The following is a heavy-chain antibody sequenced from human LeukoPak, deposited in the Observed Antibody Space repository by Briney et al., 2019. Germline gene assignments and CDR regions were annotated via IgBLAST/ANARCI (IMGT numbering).Heavy chain of an antibody. J-gene: IGHJ6*02. D-gene: IGHD2-15*01. CDR3: AKAPIKYCSGGSCPSGDYYGMDV. Sequence: PGGSLRLSCAASGFTFSSYAMSWVRQAPGKGLEWVSAISGSGGSTYYADSVKGRFTISRGNSKNTLYLQMNSLRAEDTAVYYCAKAPIKYCSGGSCPSGDYYGMDVWGQGTTVTVSS. V-gene: IGHV3-23*01. CDR1: GFTFSSYA. CDR2: ISGSGGST.